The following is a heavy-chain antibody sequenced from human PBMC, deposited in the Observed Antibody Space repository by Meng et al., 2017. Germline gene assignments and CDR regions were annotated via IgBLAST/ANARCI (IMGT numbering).Heavy chain of an antibody. CDR3: ARSSGWYSGGYYYGMDV. CDR2: INWNGGST. V-gene: IGHV3-20*01. Sequence: GESLKISCAASGFTFSSYSMNWVRQAPGKGLEWVSGINWNGGSTGYADSVKGRFTISRDNAKNSLYLQMNSLRAEDTALYHCARSSGWYSGGYYYGMDVWGQGTTVTVSS. J-gene: IGHJ6*02. D-gene: IGHD6-19*01. CDR1: GFTFSSYS.